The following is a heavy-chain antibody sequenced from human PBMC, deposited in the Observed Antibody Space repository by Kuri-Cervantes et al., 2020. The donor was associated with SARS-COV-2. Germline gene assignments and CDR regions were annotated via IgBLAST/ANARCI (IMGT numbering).Heavy chain of an antibody. D-gene: IGHD2-15*01. Sequence: SETLSLTCTVSGGSVRSSSYYWSWIRQPPGKGLEWLGYMYYTGSTNYNPSLKSRVTISVDTSKNQFSLKLSSVTAADTAVYYCARDLPGYCSGGSCGGQFGYWGQGTLVTVSS. V-gene: IGHV4-61*01. J-gene: IGHJ4*02. CDR3: ARDLPGYCSGGSCGGQFGY. CDR1: GGSVRSSSYY. CDR2: MYYTGST.